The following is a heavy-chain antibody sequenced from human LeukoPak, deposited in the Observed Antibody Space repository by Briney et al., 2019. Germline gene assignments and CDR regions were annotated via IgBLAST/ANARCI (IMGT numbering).Heavy chain of an antibody. CDR3: ARVSEARAWEYYFDY. J-gene: IGHJ4*02. V-gene: IGHV3-30-3*01. CDR1: GFTFSSYA. CDR2: ISYDGSNK. Sequence: GGSLGLSCAASGFTFSSYAMHWVRQAPGKGLEWVAVISYDGSNKYYADSVKGRFTISRDNSKNTLYLQMNSLRAEDTAVYYCARVSEARAWEYYFDYWGQGTLVTVSS. D-gene: IGHD1-26*01.